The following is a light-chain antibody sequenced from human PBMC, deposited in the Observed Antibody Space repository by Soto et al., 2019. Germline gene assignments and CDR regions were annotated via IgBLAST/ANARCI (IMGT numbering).Light chain of an antibody. Sequence: DIQMTQSPSSVSASVGDRVTITCRASQGISNWLAWYQQKPGKAPNLLIFAASSLPSGVPSRFRGSGSGTDFPLTISDRQPEDLSTYYCQQANSFPPTFGQGTKLEIK. V-gene: IGKV1-12*01. CDR3: QQANSFPPT. J-gene: IGKJ2*01. CDR2: AAS. CDR1: QGISNW.